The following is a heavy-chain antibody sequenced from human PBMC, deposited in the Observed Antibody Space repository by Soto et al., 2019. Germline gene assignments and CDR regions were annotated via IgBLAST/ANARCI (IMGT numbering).Heavy chain of an antibody. CDR1: GYSFTTYW. Sequence: EVQLVQSGAEVKKPGESLKISCKGSGYSFTTYWIGWVRQMPGKGLEWMGTIYPGNSDTRYSPSFQGQVTISPDKSFSTAYLPWRSLKASDTAMYYCARHDTDSGSHSVWGHWCQGTVVTFSS. CDR2: IYPGNSDT. CDR3: ARHDTDSGSHSVWGH. D-gene: IGHD1-26*01. V-gene: IGHV5-51*01. J-gene: IGHJ4*02.